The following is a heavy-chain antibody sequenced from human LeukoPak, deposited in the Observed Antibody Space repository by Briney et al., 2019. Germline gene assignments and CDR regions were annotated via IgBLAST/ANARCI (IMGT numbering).Heavy chain of an antibody. CDR3: AKESQTYYDIMTGYPNYYFDY. CDR1: KFTFSTSA. V-gene: IGHV3-23*01. J-gene: IGHJ4*02. CDR2: ISGSGANT. D-gene: IGHD3-9*01. Sequence: TGGSLRLSCAASKFTFSTSAMSWVRQAPGKGLEWVSAISGSGANTYYVDSVKGRFIISRDNSKNTLYLEMSSLRSDDTAVYYCAKESQTYYDIMTGYPNYYFDYWGQGTLVTVSS.